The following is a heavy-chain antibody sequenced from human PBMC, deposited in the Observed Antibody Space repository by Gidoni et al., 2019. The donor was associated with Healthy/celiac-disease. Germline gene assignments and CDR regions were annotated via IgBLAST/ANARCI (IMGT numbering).Heavy chain of an antibody. CDR2: ISGSGGRT. J-gene: IGHJ4*02. CDR3: AKETGGYCSGGSCSLFDY. D-gene: IGHD2-15*01. Sequence: EVQLLESGGGLVQPGGSLRLSCAASGFTFSRYAMSWVRQAPGKGLEWVSAISGSGGRTYYADSVKGRFTISRDNSKNTLYLQMNSLRAEDTAVYYCAKETGGYCSGGSCSLFDYWGQGTLVTVSS. CDR1: GFTFSRYA. V-gene: IGHV3-23*01.